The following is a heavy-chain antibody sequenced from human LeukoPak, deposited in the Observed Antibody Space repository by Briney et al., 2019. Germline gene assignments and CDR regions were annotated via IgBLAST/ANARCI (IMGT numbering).Heavy chain of an antibody. D-gene: IGHD4-23*01. CDR3: AGAKVVTPMDV. Sequence: PSETLSLTCTVSGGSISSYYWSWIRQPPGKGLEWIGYIYTSGSTNYNPSLKSRVTISVDTSKNQFSLKLSSVTAADTAVYYCAGAKVVTPMDVWGKGTTVTVSS. CDR2: IYTSGST. J-gene: IGHJ6*03. CDR1: GGSISSYY. V-gene: IGHV4-4*09.